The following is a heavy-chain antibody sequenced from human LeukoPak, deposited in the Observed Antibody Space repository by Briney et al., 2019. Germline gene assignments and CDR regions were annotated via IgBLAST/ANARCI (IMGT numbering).Heavy chain of an antibody. Sequence: GGSLRLSCAASGFTFSNYWMHWVRQVPGKGLVWVSRINDDGSTTFYADSVKGRFTISRDNAKNTLFLQINSLRAEDTAVYYCAREILAPGKTHDYWGQGTLVTVSS. CDR1: GFTFSNYW. V-gene: IGHV3-74*01. J-gene: IGHJ4*02. CDR3: AREILAPGKTHDY. CDR2: INDDGSTT.